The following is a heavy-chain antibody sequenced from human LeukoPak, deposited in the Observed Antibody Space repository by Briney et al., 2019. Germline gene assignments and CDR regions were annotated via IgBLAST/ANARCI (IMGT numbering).Heavy chain of an antibody. Sequence: ASVKVSCKASGYTFTGYYMHWVRQAPGQGLEWMGWINPNSGGTNYAQKFQGRVTMTRGTSISTAYMELSRLRSDDTAVYYCARRGSTYYDFWSGYYTNDYWGQGTLVTVSS. D-gene: IGHD3-3*01. CDR1: GYTFTGYY. CDR2: INPNSGGT. V-gene: IGHV1-2*02. CDR3: ARRGSTYYDFWSGYYTNDY. J-gene: IGHJ4*02.